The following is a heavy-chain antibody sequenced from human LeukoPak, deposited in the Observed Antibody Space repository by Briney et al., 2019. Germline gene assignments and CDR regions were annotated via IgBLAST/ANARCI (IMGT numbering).Heavy chain of an antibody. Sequence: SGTLSLTCTVSGGAISTYYWSWIRQSPGKGLEWIGYIYYSGSTNYNPSLTSRVTISMYTSKNQFSLRLTSMTAADTAVYYCERHGSSWSFDYWGQGILVTVSS. J-gene: IGHJ4*02. CDR1: GGAISTYY. CDR3: ERHGSSWSFDY. CDR2: IYYSGST. D-gene: IGHD6-13*01. V-gene: IGHV4-59*08.